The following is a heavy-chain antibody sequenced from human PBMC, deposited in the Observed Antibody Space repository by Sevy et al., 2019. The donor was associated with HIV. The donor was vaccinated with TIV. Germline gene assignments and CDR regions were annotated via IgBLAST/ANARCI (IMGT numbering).Heavy chain of an antibody. V-gene: IGHV1-2*02. CDR3: TRSAAEAKNFYCGGDCYSDY. D-gene: IGHD2-21*02. CDR2: INPNSGGT. J-gene: IGHJ4*02. Sequence: ASVKVSCKASGYTFTGYYLHWVRQAPGQGLEWMGWINPNSGGTNYVPKFQGRVTMTRDTSISTASMELSRLRSDDTAVYYCTRSAAEAKNFYCGGDCYSDYWGQGTLVTASS. CDR1: GYTFTGYY.